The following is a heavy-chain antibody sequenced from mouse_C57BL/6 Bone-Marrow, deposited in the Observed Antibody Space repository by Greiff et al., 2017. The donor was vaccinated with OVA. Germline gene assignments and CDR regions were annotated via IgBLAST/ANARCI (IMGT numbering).Heavy chain of an antibody. CDR1: GYTFTSYW. CDR3: AREWGPYWYFDV. V-gene: IGHV1-69*01. J-gene: IGHJ1*03. Sequence: QVQLQQPGAELVMPGASVKLSCKASGYTFTSYWMHWVKQRPGQGLEWIGEIDPSDSYTNYNQKFKGKSTLTVDKSSSTAYMQLSSLTSEDSAVDYCAREWGPYWYFDVWGTGTTVTVSS. CDR2: IDPSDSYT.